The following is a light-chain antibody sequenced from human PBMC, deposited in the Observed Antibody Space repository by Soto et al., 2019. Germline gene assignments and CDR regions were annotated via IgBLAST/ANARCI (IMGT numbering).Light chain of an antibody. V-gene: IGKV1-5*03. Sequence: DIKMSQSPSTLAATAGARVTSAFRASQTISSWLAWYQQKPGKAPKLLIYKASTLKSGVPSRFSGSGSGTDFTLTISSLQPDDFAAYYCQQYNSYPEAFGQGTMV. CDR3: QQYNSYPEA. CDR1: QTISSW. J-gene: IGKJ1*01. CDR2: KAS.